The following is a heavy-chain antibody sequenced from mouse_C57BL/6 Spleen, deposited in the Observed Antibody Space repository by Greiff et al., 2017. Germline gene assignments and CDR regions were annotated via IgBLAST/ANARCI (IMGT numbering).Heavy chain of an antibody. CDR1: GYTFTSYW. J-gene: IGHJ4*01. D-gene: IGHD2-5*01. Sequence: QVQLQQPGAELVKPGASVKLSCKASGYTFTSYWMHWVKQRPGQGLEWIGMFHPNSGSTNYNEKFKSKATLTVDKSSSTAYMQLSSLTSEDSAVYYCACYSNPFYCARDYWGQGTSVTVSS. CDR2: FHPNSGST. CDR3: ACYSNPFYCARDY. V-gene: IGHV1-64*01.